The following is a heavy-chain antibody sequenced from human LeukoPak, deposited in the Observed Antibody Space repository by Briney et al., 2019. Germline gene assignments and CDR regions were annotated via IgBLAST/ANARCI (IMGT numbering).Heavy chain of an antibody. CDR2: ISNSGGST. D-gene: IGHD5-12*01. Sequence: GGSLRLSCAASGFTFSSYSMSWVRQAPGKGLEWVSAISNSGGSTYYADSGKGRFTISRDTCKNTLYLQMNRLRAKETALYYCESQPLWLAKISDYWGQGPVVPVSS. CDR3: ESQPLWLAKISDY. J-gene: IGHJ4*02. V-gene: IGHV3-23*01. CDR1: GFTFSSYS.